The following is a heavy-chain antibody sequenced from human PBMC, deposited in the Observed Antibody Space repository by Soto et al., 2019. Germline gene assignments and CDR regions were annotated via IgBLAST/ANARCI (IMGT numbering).Heavy chain of an antibody. CDR3: ARVLGLSHFGY. V-gene: IGHV4-30-4*01. D-gene: IGHD3-3*02. Sequence: PSETLSLTCTVSGDSIPSGDYYWSWIRQSPGKGLEWIGYIYYSGSTYYNTSLKGRVIISVDTSKNQFSLKLSSVTAADTAAYYCARVLGLSHFGYWGQGTLVTV. J-gene: IGHJ4*02. CDR1: GDSIPSGDYY. CDR2: IYYSGST.